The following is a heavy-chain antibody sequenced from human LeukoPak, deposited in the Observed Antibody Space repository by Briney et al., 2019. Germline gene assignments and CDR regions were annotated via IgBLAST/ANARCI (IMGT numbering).Heavy chain of an antibody. CDR1: GFTFSNAW. D-gene: IGHD3-16*01. J-gene: IGHJ4*02. CDR3: ARATYRGTLN. Sequence: GGSLRLSCAASGFTFSNAWMSWVRQAPGKGLEWVAVISYDGSNKYYADSVKGRFTISRDNSKNTLYLQMNSLRAEDTAVYYCARATYRGTLNWGQGTLVTVSS. CDR2: ISYDGSNK. V-gene: IGHV3-30-3*01.